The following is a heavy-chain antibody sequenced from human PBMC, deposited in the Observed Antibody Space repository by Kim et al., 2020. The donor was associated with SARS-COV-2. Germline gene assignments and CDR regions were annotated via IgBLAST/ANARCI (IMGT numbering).Heavy chain of an antibody. V-gene: IGHV4-34*01. CDR3: ARGRPLRHIVVVTEWGDY. CDR1: GGSFSGYY. J-gene: IGHJ4*02. CDR2: INHSGST. Sequence: SETLSLTCAVYGGSFSGYYWSWIRQPPGKGLEWIGEINHSGSTNYNPSLKSRVTISVDTSKNQFSLKLSSVTAADTAVYYCARGRPLRHIVVVTEWGDYWGQGTLVTVSS. D-gene: IGHD2-21*02.